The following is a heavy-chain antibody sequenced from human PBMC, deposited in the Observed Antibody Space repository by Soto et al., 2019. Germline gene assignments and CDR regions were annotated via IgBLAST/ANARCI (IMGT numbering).Heavy chain of an antibody. Sequence: PGGSLRLSCASSGFTFSSCSMNWVRQAPGTGLEWVSFISGSGDTKYYADSVKGRFTISRDNAKNSLYLQMSSLRDEDTAVYYCAKYCSSDVCFDYWGQGTLVTVSS. D-gene: IGHD2-8*01. CDR2: ISGSGDTK. J-gene: IGHJ4*02. V-gene: IGHV3-48*02. CDR3: AKYCSSDVCFDY. CDR1: GFTFSSCS.